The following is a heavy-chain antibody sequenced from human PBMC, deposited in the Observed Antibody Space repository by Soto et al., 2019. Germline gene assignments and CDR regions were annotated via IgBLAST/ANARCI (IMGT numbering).Heavy chain of an antibody. D-gene: IGHD2-15*01. Sequence: QVQLQQWGAGLLKPSETLSLTCAVYGGSFSGYYWSWIRQPPGKGLAWIGEINHSGSTNYNPSLKSRVTISVDTSKNQFSLKLSSVTAADTAVYYCAGGSGGSYYFDYWGQGTLVTVSS. J-gene: IGHJ4*02. CDR2: INHSGST. CDR3: AGGSGGSYYFDY. CDR1: GGSFSGYY. V-gene: IGHV4-34*01.